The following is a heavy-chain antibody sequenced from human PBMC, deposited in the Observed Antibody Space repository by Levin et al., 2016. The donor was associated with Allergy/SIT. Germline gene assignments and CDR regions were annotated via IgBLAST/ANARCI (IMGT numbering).Heavy chain of an antibody. Sequence: SVKVSCKASGFTFTSSAMQWVRQARGQRLEWIGWIVVGSGNTNYAQKFQERVTITRDMSTSTAYMELSSLRSEDTAVYYCAADRAAMDDDAFDIWGQGTMVTVSS. CDR3: AADRAAMDDDAFDI. V-gene: IGHV1-58*02. J-gene: IGHJ3*02. D-gene: IGHD5-18*01. CDR2: IVVGSGNT. CDR1: GFTFTSSA.